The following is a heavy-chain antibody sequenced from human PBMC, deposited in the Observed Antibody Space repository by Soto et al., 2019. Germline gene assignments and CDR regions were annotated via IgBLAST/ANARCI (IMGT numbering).Heavy chain of an antibody. CDR1: GFTFSSYA. V-gene: IGHV3-30-3*01. J-gene: IGHJ6*02. CDR2: ISYDGSNK. CDR3: ARARGPYAPPTTVYGMDV. Sequence: QVQLVESGGGVVQPGRSLRLSCAASGFTFSSYAMHWVRQAPGKGLEWVAVISYDGSNKYYADSVKGRFTISRDNSKNTLYLPMNSLRAADTAVYYCARARGPYAPPTTVYGMDVWGQGTTVTVSS. D-gene: IGHD2-8*01.